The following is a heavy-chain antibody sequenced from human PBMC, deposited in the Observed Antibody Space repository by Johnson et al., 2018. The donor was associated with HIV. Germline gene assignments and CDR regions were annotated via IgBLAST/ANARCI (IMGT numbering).Heavy chain of an antibody. D-gene: IGHD5-24*01. CDR1: GFTFNSYW. J-gene: IGHJ3*02. V-gene: IGHV3-7*02. Sequence: EVQLVESGGGLVQPGGSLRLSCAVSGFTFNSYWMSWVRQGPGKGLEWVASIKQDGSEKYYLDSVKGRFTISRDNSKSTLSLQMNSLRAEDTAVYYCARACRDGYTCDVFDIWGQGTMVTVSS. CDR3: ARACRDGYTCDVFDI. CDR2: IKQDGSEK.